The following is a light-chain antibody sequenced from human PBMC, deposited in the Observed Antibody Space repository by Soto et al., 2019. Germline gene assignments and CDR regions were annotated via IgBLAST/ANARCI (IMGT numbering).Light chain of an antibody. CDR3: CSDAGGGIPYV. J-gene: IGLJ1*01. Sequence: QSSLTQPASVSGSPGQSTTISCTGTTSDVGSYSLVSWYQQHPCKVPKLLIYEVSKRPSGVSNHFSASKSANTASLTISGLGAEDVVDYPRCSDAGGGIPYVFGYGTKATVL. CDR2: EVS. V-gene: IGLV2-23*02. CDR1: TSDVGSYSL.